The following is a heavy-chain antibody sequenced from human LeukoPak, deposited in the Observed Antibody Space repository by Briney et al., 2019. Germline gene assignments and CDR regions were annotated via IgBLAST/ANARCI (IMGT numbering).Heavy chain of an antibody. CDR2: IYYSGST. J-gene: IGHJ4*02. CDR1: GGSFSGYY. Sequence: SETLSLTCAVYGGSFSGYYWSWIRQHPGKGLEWIGYIYYSGSTYYNPSLKSRVTISVDTSKNQFSLKLSSVTAADTAVYYCARQEASYSSLDYWGQGTLVTVSS. CDR3: ARQEASYSSLDY. D-gene: IGHD6-13*01. V-gene: IGHV4-34*01.